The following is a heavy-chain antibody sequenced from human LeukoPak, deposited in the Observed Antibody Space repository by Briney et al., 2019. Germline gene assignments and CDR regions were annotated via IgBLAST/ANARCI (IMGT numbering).Heavy chain of an antibody. CDR2: INPSRNT. D-gene: IGHD3-3*01. J-gene: IGHJ4*02. CDR3: ARRYDFWSGYPPPLDY. V-gene: IGHV4-34*08. Sequence: GSLRLSCAASGFTFINAWMSWVRQAPGKGLEWVGQINPSRNTNYNPSLKSRVTISVDTSKKQFSLKLSSVTAADTAVYYCARRYDFWSGYPPPLDYWGQGTLVTVSS. CDR1: GFTFINAW.